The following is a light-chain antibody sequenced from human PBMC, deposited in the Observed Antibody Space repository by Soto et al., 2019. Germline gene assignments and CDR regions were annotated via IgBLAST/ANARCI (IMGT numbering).Light chain of an antibody. Sequence: DIHITQSPSTLSASVGDRVTIRFGASQSISSWLAWYQQKPGKAPKLLIYKASSLESGVPSRFSGSGSGTEFTLTISSLQPDDFATYYCQQYNSYSRTFGQGTKVDIK. CDR2: KAS. CDR3: QQYNSYSRT. V-gene: IGKV1-5*03. CDR1: QSISSW. J-gene: IGKJ1*01.